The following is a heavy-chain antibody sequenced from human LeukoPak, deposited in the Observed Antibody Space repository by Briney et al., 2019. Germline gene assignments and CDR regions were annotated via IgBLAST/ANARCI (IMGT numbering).Heavy chain of an antibody. CDR3: ASSHLVYDYGDPDAFDI. CDR2: IIPIFGTA. Sequence: ASVKVSCKASGGTFSSYAISWVRQAPGQGLEWMGGIIPIFGTANYAQKFQGRVTITADESTSTAYMELISLRSEDTAVYYCASSHLVYDYGDPDAFDIWGQGTMVTVSS. J-gene: IGHJ3*02. D-gene: IGHD4-17*01. V-gene: IGHV1-69*13. CDR1: GGTFSSYA.